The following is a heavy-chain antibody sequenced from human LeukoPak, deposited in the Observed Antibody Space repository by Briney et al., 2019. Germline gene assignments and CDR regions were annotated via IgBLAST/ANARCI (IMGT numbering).Heavy chain of an antibody. Sequence: GGSLRLSCAASGFSFNNYAMYWVRQAPGKGLEWVALISYDGGDKYYAESMKGRITISRDNAENTLYLQMNNLRPDDTAFYFCVKEGIEYSYSYGDYWGQGTLVTVSS. CDR3: VKEGIEYSYSYGDY. V-gene: IGHV3-30*18. D-gene: IGHD3-16*01. J-gene: IGHJ4*02. CDR1: GFSFNNYA. CDR2: ISYDGGDK.